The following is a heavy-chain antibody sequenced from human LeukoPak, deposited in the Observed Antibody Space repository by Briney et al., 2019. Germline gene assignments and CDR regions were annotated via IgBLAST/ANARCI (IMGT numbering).Heavy chain of an antibody. CDR3: ARDQYYYGSGSLSRFDP. CDR2: IYHSGST. D-gene: IGHD3-10*01. V-gene: IGHV4-38-2*02. J-gene: IGHJ5*02. Sequence: SETLSLTCTVSGYSISSGYYWSWIRQPPGKGLEWIRYIYHSGSTNYNPSLKSRVTISVDTSKNQFSLKLSSVTAADTAVYYCARDQYYYGSGSLSRFDPWGQGTLVTVSS. CDR1: GYSISSGYY.